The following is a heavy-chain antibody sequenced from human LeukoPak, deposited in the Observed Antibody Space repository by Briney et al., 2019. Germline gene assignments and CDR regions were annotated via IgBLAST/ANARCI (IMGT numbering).Heavy chain of an antibody. V-gene: IGHV3-7*01. Sequence: GGSLRLSCAASGFTFSSYWMSWVRLAPGKGLERMGNIKQDGSEKYYVDSVKGRFTISRDNAKNSLYLQMNSLRAEDTAVYYCARTPDDSSGYYDYWGQGTLVTVSS. CDR3: ARTPDDSSGYYDY. D-gene: IGHD3-22*01. J-gene: IGHJ4*02. CDR1: GFTFSSYW. CDR2: IKQDGSEK.